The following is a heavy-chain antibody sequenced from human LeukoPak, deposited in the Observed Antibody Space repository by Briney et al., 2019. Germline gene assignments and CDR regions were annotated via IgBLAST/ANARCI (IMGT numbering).Heavy chain of an antibody. D-gene: IGHD6-13*01. J-gene: IGHJ4*02. Sequence: GGSLRLSCAASGFTFDDYGVSWVRQAPGKGLEWVSGINWNGGSTGYADSVKGRFTISRNNAKNSLYLQMNSLRAEDTALYYCAKSKYSSSFPPDYWGQGTLVTVSS. V-gene: IGHV3-20*04. CDR1: GFTFDDYG. CDR3: AKSKYSSSFPPDY. CDR2: INWNGGST.